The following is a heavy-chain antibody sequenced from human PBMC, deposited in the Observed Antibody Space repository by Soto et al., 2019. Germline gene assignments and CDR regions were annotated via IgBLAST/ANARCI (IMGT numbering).Heavy chain of an antibody. D-gene: IGHD2-2*01. J-gene: IGHJ6*02. V-gene: IGHV4-4*07. CDR3: SRVGCSNSKCYTRGMDV. CDR2: IYSDGTT. Sequence: SETLSLTCTASGGSISGYYWSWVRQPAGKGLEWVGRIYSDGTTNYSPSLKSRVTMSLDTSKDQFSLHLNSVTAADTAVYYCSRVGCSNSKCYTRGMDVWGQGTTVTVSS. CDR1: GGSISGYY.